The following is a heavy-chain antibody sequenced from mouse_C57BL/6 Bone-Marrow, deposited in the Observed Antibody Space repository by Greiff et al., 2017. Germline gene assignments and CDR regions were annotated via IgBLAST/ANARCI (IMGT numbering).Heavy chain of an antibody. CDR1: GYTFTSYW. V-gene: IGHV1-53*01. D-gene: IGHD2-10*01. CDR2: INPSNGGT. Sequence: QVQLQQPGTELVKPGASVKLSCKASGYTFTSYWMHWVKQRPGQGLEWIGNINPSNGGTNYNEKFKSKATLTVDKSSSTAYMQRSSLTSEDSAVYYCARDGTYYFFMDYWGQGTSVTVSS. CDR3: ARDGTYYFFMDY. J-gene: IGHJ4*01.